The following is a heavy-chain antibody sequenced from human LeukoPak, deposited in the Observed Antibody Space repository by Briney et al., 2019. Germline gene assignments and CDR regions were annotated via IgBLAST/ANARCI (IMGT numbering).Heavy chain of an antibody. CDR1: GFTFSSYG. V-gene: IGHV3-33*06. CDR3: AKALDTTMVLRPYFDY. CDR2: IWYDGSNK. Sequence: GGSLRLSCAASGFTFSSYGMHWVRQAPGKGLEWVAVIWYDGSNKYYADSVKGRFTISRDNSKNTLYLQMNSLRAEDTAVFYCAKALDTTMVLRPYFDYWGQGTLVTVSS. D-gene: IGHD5-18*01. J-gene: IGHJ4*02.